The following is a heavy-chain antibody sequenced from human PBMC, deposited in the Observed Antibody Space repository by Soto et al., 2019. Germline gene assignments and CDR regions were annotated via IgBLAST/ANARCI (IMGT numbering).Heavy chain of an antibody. J-gene: IGHJ4*02. CDR2: IWYDGSNK. CDR1: GFTFSSYG. Sequence: QVQLVESGGGVVQPGRSLRLSCAASGFTFSSYGMHWVRQAPGKGLEWVAVIWYDGSNKYYADSVKGRFTISRDNSKNTLYLRMNSLRAEDADVYYCAREEGWGSSGWLGYYFDYWGQGTLVTVSS. V-gene: IGHV3-33*01. D-gene: IGHD6-19*01. CDR3: AREEGWGSSGWLGYYFDY.